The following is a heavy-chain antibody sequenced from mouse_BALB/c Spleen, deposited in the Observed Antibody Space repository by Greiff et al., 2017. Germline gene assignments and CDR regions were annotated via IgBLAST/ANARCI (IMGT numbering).Heavy chain of an antibody. CDR2: ISDGGSYT. Sequence: DVQLVESGGGLVKPGGSLKLSCAASGFTFSDYYMYWVRQTPEKRLEWVATISDGGSYTYYPDSVKGRFTISRDNAKNNLYLQMSSLKSEDTAMYYCARDGDGYYVGFAYWGQGTLVTVSA. CDR1: GFTFSDYY. J-gene: IGHJ3*01. D-gene: IGHD2-3*01. CDR3: ARDGDGYYVGFAY. V-gene: IGHV5-4*02.